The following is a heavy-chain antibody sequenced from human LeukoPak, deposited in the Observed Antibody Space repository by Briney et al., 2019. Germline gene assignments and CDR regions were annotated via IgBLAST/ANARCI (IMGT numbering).Heavy chain of an antibody. CDR2: ISSSSSYI. D-gene: IGHD1-14*01. V-gene: IGHV3-21*01. Sequence: GGSLRLSCAASGFTFSSYSMNWVRQAPGKGLEGVSSISSSSSYIYYADSVKGRFTIPRDNAKNSLYLQMNSLRAEDTAVYYCVVVVEPPDSDGFDVWGQGTMITVSS. CDR1: GFTFSSYS. CDR3: VVVVEPPDSDGFDV. J-gene: IGHJ3*01.